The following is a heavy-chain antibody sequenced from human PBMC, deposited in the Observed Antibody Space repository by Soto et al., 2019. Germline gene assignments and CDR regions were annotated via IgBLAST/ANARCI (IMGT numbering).Heavy chain of an antibody. CDR1: GYTFTSYY. Sequence: ASVKVSCKASGYTFTSYYMHWVRQAPGQGLEWMGIINPSGGSKSYAQKFQGRVTMTRDTSTSTVYMELSSLRSEDTAVYYCARDDGNDYGAFDPWGQGNLVTVSS. D-gene: IGHD4-17*01. V-gene: IGHV1-46*01. CDR2: INPSGGSK. CDR3: ARDDGNDYGAFDP. J-gene: IGHJ5*02.